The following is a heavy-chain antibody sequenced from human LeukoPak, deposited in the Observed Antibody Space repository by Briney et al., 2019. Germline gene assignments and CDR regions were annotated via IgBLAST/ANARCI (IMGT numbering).Heavy chain of an antibody. CDR1: GYTFTSYG. CDR3: ARGHYSSGWLIDF. CDR2: ISAYNDNT. Sequence: ASVKVSCKASGYTFTSYGISWVRQAPGQGLEWMGWISAYNDNTKYAQKLQGRVTMTTDTSTSTTYMELRSPRSDDTAVYYCARGHYSSGWLIDFWGQGTLVTVSS. D-gene: IGHD6-19*01. J-gene: IGHJ4*02. V-gene: IGHV1-18*01.